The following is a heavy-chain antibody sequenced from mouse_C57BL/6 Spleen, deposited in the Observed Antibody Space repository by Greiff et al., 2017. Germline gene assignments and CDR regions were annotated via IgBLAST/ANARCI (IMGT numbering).Heavy chain of an antibody. CDR3: ASAPYYYGNSDYYFDD. CDR2: INPNYGTS. D-gene: IGHD1-1*01. CDR1: GYSFTDYN. Sequence: LVESGPDLVQPGASVKLSCTASGYSFTDYNMNWVKQSHGKSLEWIGVINPNYGTSSYNQKFKGKATLTVDQSTSKAYMQLNILTSADSAVYSCASAPYYYGNSDYYFDDWGQGTTLTVSS. V-gene: IGHV1-39*01. J-gene: IGHJ2*01.